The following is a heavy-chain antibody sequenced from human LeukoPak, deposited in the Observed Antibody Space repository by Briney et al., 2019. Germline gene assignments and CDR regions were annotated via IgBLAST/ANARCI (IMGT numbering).Heavy chain of an antibody. J-gene: IGHJ4*02. CDR2: IYTSGST. CDR3: AREAYDFWSGSASDSGY. D-gene: IGHD3-3*01. Sequence: SQTLSLTCTVSGGSISSGSYYWSWIRQPAGKGLEWIGRIYTSGSTNYNPSLKSRVTISVDTSKNQFSLKLSSVTAADTAVYYCAREAYDFWSGSASDSGYWGQGTLVTVSS. V-gene: IGHV4-61*02. CDR1: GGSISSGSYY.